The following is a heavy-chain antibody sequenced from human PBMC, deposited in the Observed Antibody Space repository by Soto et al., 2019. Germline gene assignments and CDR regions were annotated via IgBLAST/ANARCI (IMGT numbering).Heavy chain of an antibody. V-gene: IGHV3-48*01. CDR1: GFTFSSYS. J-gene: IGHJ4*02. D-gene: IGHD6-6*01. CDR2: ISSSSSTI. CDR3: ANGPQLYSSSLGRNDY. Sequence: GGSLRLSCAASGFTFSSYSMNWVRQAPGKGLEWVSYISSSSSTIYYADSVKGRFTISRDNAKNSLYLQMNSLRAEDTAVYYCANGPQLYSSSLGRNDYWGQGTLVTVSS.